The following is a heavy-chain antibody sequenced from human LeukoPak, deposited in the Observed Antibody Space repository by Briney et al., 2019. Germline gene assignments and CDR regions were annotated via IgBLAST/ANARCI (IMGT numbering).Heavy chain of an antibody. D-gene: IGHD1-26*01. Sequence: PGGSLRLSCAASGFTFDDYAMHWVRQAPGKGLEWVSGISWNSGSIGYADSVKGRFTISRDNAKNSLYLQMNSLRAEDTAVYYCAKDSDMGAPIFTFDYWGQGTLVTVSS. J-gene: IGHJ4*02. CDR3: AKDSDMGAPIFTFDY. CDR1: GFTFDDYA. CDR2: ISWNSGSI. V-gene: IGHV3-9*01.